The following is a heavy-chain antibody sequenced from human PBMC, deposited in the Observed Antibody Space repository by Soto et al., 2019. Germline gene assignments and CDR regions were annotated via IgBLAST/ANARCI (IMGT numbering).Heavy chain of an antibody. V-gene: IGHV4-31*03. D-gene: IGHD6-25*01. J-gene: IGHJ5*02. CDR1: GGSISSGGYY. Sequence: QVQLQESGPGLVKPSQTLSLTCTVSGGSISSGGYYWSWIRQHPGKGLEWIGYIYYSGSTYYNPSLRRRVTISVDPSKTNSSLKLSSVTARDRALFYWARDLGPPAGFNWSDPGAREPWSPSPQ. CDR3: ARDLGPPAGFNWSDP. CDR2: IYYSGST.